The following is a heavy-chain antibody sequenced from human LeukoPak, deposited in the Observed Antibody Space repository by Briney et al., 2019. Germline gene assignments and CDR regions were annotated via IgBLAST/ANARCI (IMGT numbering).Heavy chain of an antibody. Sequence: PSETLSLTCSVSGDSISTSSYYWGWIRQPPGKGLEWIGSIYYSGSTYYNPSLKSRVTISVDTSKNQFSLKLSSVIAADTAVYYCARDRSSSPTNYDYWSQGTLVTVSS. V-gene: IGHV4-39*07. D-gene: IGHD6-6*01. CDR2: IYYSGST. J-gene: IGHJ4*02. CDR1: GDSISTSSYY. CDR3: ARDRSSSPTNYDY.